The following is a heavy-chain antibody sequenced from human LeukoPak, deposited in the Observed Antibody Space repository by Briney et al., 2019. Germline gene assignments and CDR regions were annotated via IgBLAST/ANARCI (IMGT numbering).Heavy chain of an antibody. CDR2: ISPGDSDA. CDR1: GYNFTSYW. V-gene: IGHV5-51*01. Sequence: GESLKISCKGSGYNFTSYWIGWVRQMPGKGLEWMGIISPGDSDARYSPSFQGQVTISADKSISTAYLRWSSLQASDTAMFYCARHRVGIYLQFYFDSWGQGTLVTVSS. J-gene: IGHJ4*02. CDR3: ARHRVGIYLQFYFDS. D-gene: IGHD1-1*01.